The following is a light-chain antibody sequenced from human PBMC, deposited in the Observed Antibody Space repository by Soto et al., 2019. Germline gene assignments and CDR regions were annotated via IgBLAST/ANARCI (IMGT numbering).Light chain of an antibody. CDR3: QQYNSYRT. J-gene: IGKJ1*01. V-gene: IGKV1-5*01. CDR2: EAS. CDR1: QSISSW. Sequence: DIQMTQSPSTLSASVGDRVTITCRASQSISSWLAWYQQKPGKAPKLLIYEASSLGSGVPSRFSGSGSGTEFTLTISSLQPDDFAPYYCQQYNSYRTFGQGTKVDIK.